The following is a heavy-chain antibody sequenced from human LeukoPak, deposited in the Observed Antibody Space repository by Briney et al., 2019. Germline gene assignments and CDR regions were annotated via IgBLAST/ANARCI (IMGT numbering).Heavy chain of an antibody. V-gene: IGHV4-61*03. Sequence: KSSQTLSLTCTVSGGSISSGGYYWSWIRQPPGKGLEWIGYFYNSGRSTYNPSLKSRVTISADTSKNHFSLKLNSVTTADTAVYYCTRGAGWLIDYWGQGILVTVSS. CDR1: GGSISSGGYY. CDR3: TRGAGWLIDY. J-gene: IGHJ4*02. CDR2: FYNSGRS. D-gene: IGHD3-16*01.